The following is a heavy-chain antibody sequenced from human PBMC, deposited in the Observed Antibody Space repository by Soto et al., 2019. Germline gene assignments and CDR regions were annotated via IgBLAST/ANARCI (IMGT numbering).Heavy chain of an antibody. CDR1: GDSVSSNSAA. V-gene: IGHV6-1*01. CDR2: TYYRSKWYN. J-gene: IGHJ5*02. CDR3: ARDRRSGVPDFDWLLGWFDP. Sequence: SQTLSLTCAISGDSVSSNSAAWNWIRQSPSRGLEWLGRTYYRSKWYNDYAVSVKSRITINPDTSKNQFYLQLNPVTPEDTAVYYCARDRRSGVPDFDWLLGWFDPWGQGTLVTVSS. D-gene: IGHD3-9*01.